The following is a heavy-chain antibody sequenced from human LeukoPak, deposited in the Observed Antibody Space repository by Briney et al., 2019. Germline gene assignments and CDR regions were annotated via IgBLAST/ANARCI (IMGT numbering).Heavy chain of an antibody. V-gene: IGHV4-39*07. D-gene: IGHD6-13*01. CDR1: GGSISSSSYY. CDR2: IYYSGST. J-gene: IGHJ4*02. Sequence: SETLSLTCTVSGGSISSSSYYWGWIRQPPGKGLEWIGSIYYSGSTYYNPSLKSRVTISVDTSKNQFSLKLSSVTAADTAVYYCARVGIAAAGTGVDYWGQGTLVTVSS. CDR3: ARVGIAAAGTGVDY.